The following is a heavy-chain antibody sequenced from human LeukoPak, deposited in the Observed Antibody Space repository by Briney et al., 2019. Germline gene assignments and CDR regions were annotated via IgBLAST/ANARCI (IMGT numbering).Heavy chain of an antibody. CDR1: GFTFSSYG. D-gene: IGHD3-22*01. CDR2: ISYDVNEK. CDR3: AKDGGTSGYYAGFVDY. J-gene: IGHJ4*02. Sequence: GGSLRLSCVASGFTFSSYGMHWVRQAPGKGLEWVAVISYDVNEKYYVDSVKGRFTISRDNSENTLYLQMNSLRAEDTAVYYCAKDGGTSGYYAGFVDYWGQGTMVTVSS. V-gene: IGHV3-30*18.